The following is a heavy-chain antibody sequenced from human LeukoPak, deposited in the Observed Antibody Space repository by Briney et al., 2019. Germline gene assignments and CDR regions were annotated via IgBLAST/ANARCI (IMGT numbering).Heavy chain of an antibody. CDR3: ASASTGVTLDY. D-gene: IGHD3-10*01. CDR2: INSDGVST. Sequence: PGGSLRLSCAASKFTVNNYWMYWVRQAPGKGPVWVSRINSDGVSTAYADSVKGRFTISRDNAKNTLYLQMNSLRAEDTAVYYCASASTGVTLDYWGQGTLVTVFS. CDR1: KFTVNNYW. J-gene: IGHJ4*02. V-gene: IGHV3-74*01.